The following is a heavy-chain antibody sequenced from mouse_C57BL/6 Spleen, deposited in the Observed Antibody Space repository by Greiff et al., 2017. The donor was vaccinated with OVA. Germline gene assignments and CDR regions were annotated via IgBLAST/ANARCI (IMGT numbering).Heavy chain of an antibody. D-gene: IGHD3-2*02. V-gene: IGHV1-50*01. CDR2: IDPSDSYT. CDR3: ARSGDFDY. Sequence: QVHVKQPGAELVKPGASVKLSCKASGYTFTSYWMQWVKQRPGQGLEWIGEIDPSDSYTNYNQKFKGKATLTVDTSSSTAYMQLSSLTSEDSAVYYCARSGDFDYWGQGTTLTVSS. J-gene: IGHJ2*01. CDR1: GYTFTSYW.